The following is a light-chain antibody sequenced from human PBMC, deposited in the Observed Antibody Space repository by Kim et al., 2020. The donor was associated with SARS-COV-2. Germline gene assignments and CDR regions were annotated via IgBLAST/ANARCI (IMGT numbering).Light chain of an antibody. CDR2: QNN. CDR1: KLGHKF. V-gene: IGLV3-1*01. J-gene: IGLJ3*02. Sequence: VSPGQTASITCSGDKLGHKFASWYQQKPGQSPVLVIYQNNKRPSGIPQRFSGSNSGNTASLTISGTQALDEADYYCQTWDNNMWVFGGGTQLTVL. CDR3: QTWDNNMWV.